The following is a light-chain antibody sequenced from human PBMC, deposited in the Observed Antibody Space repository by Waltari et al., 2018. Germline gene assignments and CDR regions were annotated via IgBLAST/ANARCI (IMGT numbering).Light chain of an antibody. V-gene: IGLV1-44*01. J-gene: IGLJ3*02. Sequence: QSVVTQPPSASGTPGQTVTITCSGSSSIIGRNTVNWYQKPPGPAPRLIIFDTNKWPSGVPDRFSGSKSGTSASLAISGLQPEDEGEYYCSVWDDRLNGNWLFGGGTKVTVL. CDR3: SVWDDRLNGNWL. CDR1: SSIIGRNT. CDR2: DTN.